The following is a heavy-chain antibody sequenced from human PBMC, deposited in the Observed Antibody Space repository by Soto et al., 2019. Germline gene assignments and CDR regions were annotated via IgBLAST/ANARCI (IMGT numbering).Heavy chain of an antibody. Sequence: NPSETRSRTCSLSARYLSGGYCSWSCIGMPPGKRLEWIAFLYVSGGTDDNSCHSSRVPILVDRSKNHFFLNLTSVPAADTAVYYCATYRIFFQIWGQGTNVSVS. J-gene: IGHJ3*02. D-gene: IGHD1-20*01. CDR3: ATYRIFFQI. CDR2: LYVSGGT. CDR1: ARYLSGGYCS. V-gene: IGHV4-30-2*01.